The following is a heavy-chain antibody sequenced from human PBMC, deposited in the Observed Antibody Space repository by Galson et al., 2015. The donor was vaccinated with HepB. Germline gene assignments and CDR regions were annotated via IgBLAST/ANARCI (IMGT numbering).Heavy chain of an antibody. J-gene: IGHJ4*02. V-gene: IGHV3-64*01. CDR1: GFTFSSYA. CDR2: ISSNGGST. CDR3: AREYTYYYDSSGFDY. Sequence: LRLSCAASGFTFSSYAMHWVRQAPGKGLEYVSAISSNGGSTYYANSVKGRFTISRDNSKNTLYLQMGSLRAEDMAVYYCAREYTYYYDSSGFDYWGQGTLITVSS. D-gene: IGHD3-22*01.